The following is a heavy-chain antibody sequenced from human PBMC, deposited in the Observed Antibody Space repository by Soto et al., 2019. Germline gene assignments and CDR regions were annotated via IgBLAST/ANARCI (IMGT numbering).Heavy chain of an antibody. D-gene: IGHD3-10*01. CDR3: ARFGSAPYYYYGVDV. V-gene: IGHV1-18*01. J-gene: IGHJ6*02. Sequence: QVQLVQSETEVKKHGASVKVSCKASGYIFTNYDITWVRQAPGQGLEWMGWVSGYTGNTKYAQKFQDRVTMTTDTSTSTVYMRSLRSDDTAVYYCARFGSAPYYYYGVDVWGQGTTVFVSS. CDR1: GYIFTNYD. CDR2: VSGYTGNT.